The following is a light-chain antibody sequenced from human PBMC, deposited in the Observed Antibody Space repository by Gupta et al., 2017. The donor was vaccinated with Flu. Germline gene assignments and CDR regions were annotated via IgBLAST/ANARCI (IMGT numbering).Light chain of an antibody. CDR1: SSDVGGYNY. CDR2: EVT. V-gene: IGLV2-14*01. J-gene: IGLJ3*02. CDR3: GSYTTSATWV. Sequence: SALTQPASVSGSPGQSITISCTGTSSDVGGYNYVSWYQQHPGKAHKLMIYEVTKRPAGVANRFSGSKSGNTASLTISGLQAEDEADYFCGSYTTSATWVFGGGTRLTVL.